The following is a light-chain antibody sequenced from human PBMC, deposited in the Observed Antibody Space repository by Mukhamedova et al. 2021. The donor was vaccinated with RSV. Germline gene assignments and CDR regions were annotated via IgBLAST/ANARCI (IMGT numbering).Light chain of an antibody. J-gene: IGKJ1*01. CDR3: QQYNNWPPWT. Sequence: SVSSNLAWYQQKPGQAPRLLIYGASTRATGIPARFIGSGYGTEFTLTISSLQSEDFAVYYCQQYNNWPPWTFGQGTKVEIK. CDR2: GAS. CDR1: SVSSN. V-gene: IGKV3-15*01.